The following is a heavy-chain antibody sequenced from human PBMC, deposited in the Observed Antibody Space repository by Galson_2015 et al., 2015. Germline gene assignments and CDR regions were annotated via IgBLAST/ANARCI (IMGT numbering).Heavy chain of an antibody. CDR2: ITASSSYI. Sequence: SLRLSCAASGFTFSTYSMNWVRQAPGKGLEWVSSITASSSYIYYADSVRGRFTISRDNAKNSLYLQMNSLRAEDTAVYYCAILRSIVPAADIDYWGQGTLVTVSS. J-gene: IGHJ4*02. CDR3: AILRSIVPAADIDY. D-gene: IGHD2-2*01. V-gene: IGHV3-21*06. CDR1: GFTFSTYS.